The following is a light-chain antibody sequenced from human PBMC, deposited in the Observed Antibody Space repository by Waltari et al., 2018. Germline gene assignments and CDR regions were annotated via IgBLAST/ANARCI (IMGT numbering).Light chain of an antibody. V-gene: IGKV3-20*01. J-gene: IGKJ1*01. CDR3: QHHVRLPAT. CDR2: ATA. CDR1: QDIGHY. Sequence: IVLTQSPGTLSLSPGGRATLSCRASQDIGHYLAWYQQKPGQAPMLLIYATATRAAGIADRFSGSGSGADFSLTITRLEPEDFAVYYCQHHVRLPATFGQGTKV.